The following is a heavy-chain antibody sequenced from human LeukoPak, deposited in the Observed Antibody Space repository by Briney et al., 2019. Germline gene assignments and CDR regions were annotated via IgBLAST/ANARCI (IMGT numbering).Heavy chain of an antibody. V-gene: IGHV3-53*01. Sequence: GGSLRLSCAASGLTVSSNYMSWVRQAPGKGLEWVSVIYSGGSTYYADSVKGRFTISRDNSKNTLYLQMNSLRAEDTAVYYCARYLYCGGDCYFFDYWGQGTLVTVSS. CDR1: GLTVSSNY. CDR2: IYSGGST. J-gene: IGHJ4*02. D-gene: IGHD2-21*02. CDR3: ARYLYCGGDCYFFDY.